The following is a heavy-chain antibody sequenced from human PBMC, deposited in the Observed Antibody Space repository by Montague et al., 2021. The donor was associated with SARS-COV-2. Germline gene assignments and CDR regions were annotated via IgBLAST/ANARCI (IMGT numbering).Heavy chain of an antibody. CDR1: GGSISRYY. D-gene: IGHD3-22*01. CDR2: IYYTGST. V-gene: IGHV4-59*12. J-gene: IGHJ4*02. CDR3: ASFPSGYYDSSGYHI. Sequence: SETLSLTCTVSGGSISRYYWNWIRQSPGKGLEWIGYIYYTGSTSYNPSLNSRVSISVDTSNNQFSLKLSSVTAADTAVYYCASFPSGYYDSSGYHIWGQGTLVTVSS.